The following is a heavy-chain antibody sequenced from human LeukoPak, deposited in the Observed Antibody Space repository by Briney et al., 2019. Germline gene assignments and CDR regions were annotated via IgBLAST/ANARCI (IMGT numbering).Heavy chain of an antibody. Sequence: PSETLSLTCTVSGGSISSYYWSWIRQPPGKGLEWIGYIYYSGSTNYNPSLKSRVTISVDTSKNQFSLKLSSVTAADTAVYYCARHYSYYYDSSGYCGFDYWGQGTLVTVSS. CDR1: GGSISSYY. CDR2: IYYSGST. V-gene: IGHV4-59*08. CDR3: ARHYSYYYDSSGYCGFDY. J-gene: IGHJ4*02. D-gene: IGHD3-22*01.